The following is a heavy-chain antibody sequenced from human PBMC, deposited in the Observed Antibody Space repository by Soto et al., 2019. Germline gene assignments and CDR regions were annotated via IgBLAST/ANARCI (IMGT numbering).Heavy chain of an antibody. D-gene: IGHD3-9*01. J-gene: IGHJ4*02. Sequence: SETLSLTCAVYGGSFSGYYWSWIRQPPGKGLEWIGEINHSGSTNYNPSLQTRVTISLDKSKSQFSLKLNSVTAADSAVYFCARLEGLATISYYFDFWGPGALVTVS. CDR3: ARLEGLATISYYFDF. CDR2: INHSGST. CDR1: GGSFSGYY. V-gene: IGHV4-34*01.